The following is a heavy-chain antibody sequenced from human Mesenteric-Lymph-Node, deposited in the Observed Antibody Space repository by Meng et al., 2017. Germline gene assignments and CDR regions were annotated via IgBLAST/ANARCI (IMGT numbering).Heavy chain of an antibody. D-gene: IGHD1-14*01. V-gene: IGHV4-38-2*01. J-gene: IGHJ4*02. CDR2: IYYSGST. CDR1: GYSISSGYY. CDR3: ARCGVMRYNQPYYFDY. Sequence: SQTLSLTCAVSGYSISSGYYWGWIRQPPGKGLEWIGSIYYSGSTYYNPSLKSRVTISVDTSKNQFSLKLSSVTAADTAVYYCARCGVMRYNQPYYFDYWGQGTLVTVSS.